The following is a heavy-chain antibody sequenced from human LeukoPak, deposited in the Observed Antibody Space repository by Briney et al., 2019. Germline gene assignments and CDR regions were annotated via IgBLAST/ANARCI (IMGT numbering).Heavy chain of an antibody. Sequence: ASEKVSCKASGYTFTSYDINWVRQATGQGLEWMGWMNPNSGNTGYAQKFQGRVTMTRNTSISTAYMELSSLRSEDTAVYYCARRNTPVVAGLDSWGQGTLVTVPS. J-gene: IGHJ4*02. D-gene: IGHD5-18*01. CDR2: MNPNSGNT. CDR1: GYTFTSYD. CDR3: ARRNTPVVAGLDS. V-gene: IGHV1-8*01.